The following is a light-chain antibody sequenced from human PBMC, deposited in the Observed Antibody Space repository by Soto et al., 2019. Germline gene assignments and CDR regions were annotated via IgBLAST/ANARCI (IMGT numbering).Light chain of an antibody. CDR3: SSFTTSSHVV. Sequence: QSALTQPASVSGSPGQSITISCTGTSSDIGADNSVSWYQQHPGKAPQLMIYAVSPRPSRVSSRFSGSKSGNTISLTISGIQAEDEADYYCSSFTTSSHVVFGGGTKVTVL. CDR2: AVS. V-gene: IGLV2-14*03. CDR1: SSDIGADNS. J-gene: IGLJ2*01.